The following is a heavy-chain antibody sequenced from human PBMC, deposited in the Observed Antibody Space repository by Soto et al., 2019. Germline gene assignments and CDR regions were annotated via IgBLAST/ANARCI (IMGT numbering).Heavy chain of an antibody. CDR2: IVVGSGNT. D-gene: IGHD2-2*02. CDR1: GFTFTSSA. CDR3: AADYCSSTSCYTVPYYMDV. J-gene: IGHJ6*03. Sequence: SVKVSCKASGFTFTSSAMQWVRQARGQRLEWIGWIVVGSGNTNYAQKFQERVTITRDMSTSTAYMELSSLRSEDTAVYYCAADYCSSTSCYTVPYYMDVWGKGTTVTVSS. V-gene: IGHV1-58*02.